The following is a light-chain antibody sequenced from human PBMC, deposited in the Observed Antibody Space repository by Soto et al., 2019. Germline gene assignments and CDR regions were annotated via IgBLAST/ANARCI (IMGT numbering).Light chain of an antibody. CDR2: DAS. V-gene: IGKV1-5*01. Sequence: DIQMTQSPSTLSASVGDRVTITCLASQSISDWLAWFQLKPGKAPKLLIYDASSLESGVPSRFSGSGSGTEFTLTISSLQPDDFATYYCQQYNNYSTFGQGTKVDIK. J-gene: IGKJ1*01. CDR3: QQYNNYST. CDR1: QSISDW.